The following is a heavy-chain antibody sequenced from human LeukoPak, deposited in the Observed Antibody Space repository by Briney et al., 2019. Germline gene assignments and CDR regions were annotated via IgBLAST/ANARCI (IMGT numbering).Heavy chain of an antibody. J-gene: IGHJ2*01. D-gene: IGHD6-19*01. CDR1: RYSFTSYW. V-gene: IGHV5-51*01. CDR2: IYPGDSDT. Sequence: PGESLKISCKGSRYSFTSYWIGWVRQMPGKGLEWMGIIYPGDSDTRYSPSFQGQVTISADKSISTAYLQWSSLKASDTAMYYCARRVAVAGHLYWYFDLWGRGTLVTVSS. CDR3: ARRVAVAGHLYWYFDL.